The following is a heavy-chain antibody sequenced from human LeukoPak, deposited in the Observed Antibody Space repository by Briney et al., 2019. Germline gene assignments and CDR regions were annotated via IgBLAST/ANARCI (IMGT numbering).Heavy chain of an antibody. D-gene: IGHD6-19*01. CDR3: ARDQTRTDSSGWYGGYYFDY. CDR2: INHGGST. J-gene: IGHJ4*02. V-gene: IGHV4-34*01. CDR1: GGSFSGYY. Sequence: SETLSLTCAVYGGSFSGYYWSWIRQPPGKGLEWIGEINHGGSTNYNPSLKSRVTISVDTSKNQFSLKLSSVTAADTAVYYCARDQTRTDSSGWYGGYYFDYWGQGTLVTVSS.